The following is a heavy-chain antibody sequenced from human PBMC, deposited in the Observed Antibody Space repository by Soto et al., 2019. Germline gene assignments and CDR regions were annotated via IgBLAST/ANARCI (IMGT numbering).Heavy chain of an antibody. CDR3: ATAVVVAATEFDY. J-gene: IGHJ4*02. D-gene: IGHD2-15*01. CDR2: ISYDGSNK. V-gene: IGHV3-30*03. CDR1: GFTFSSYG. Sequence: QVQLVESGGGVVQPGRSLRLSCAASGFTFSSYGMHWVRQAPGNGLEWVAVISYDGSNKYYADFVKGRFTISRDNSKNTLYLQLNSLRAEDPAVYYCATAVVVAATEFDYWGQGTLVTVSS.